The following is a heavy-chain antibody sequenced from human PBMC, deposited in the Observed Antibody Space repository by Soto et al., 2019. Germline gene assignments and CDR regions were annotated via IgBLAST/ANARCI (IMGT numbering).Heavy chain of an antibody. CDR3: ARGYGAQFRGQYYYYGMDV. CDR2: IYYSGST. V-gene: IGHV4-59*01. Sequence: QVQLQESGPGLVKPSETLSLTCTVSGGSISSYYWSWIRQPPGKGLEWIGYIYYSGSTNYNPSLKSRVTISVDTSKNQFSLKLSSVTAADTAVYYCARGYGAQFRGQYYYYGMDVWGQGTTVTVSS. CDR1: GGSISSYY. J-gene: IGHJ6*02. D-gene: IGHD4-17*01.